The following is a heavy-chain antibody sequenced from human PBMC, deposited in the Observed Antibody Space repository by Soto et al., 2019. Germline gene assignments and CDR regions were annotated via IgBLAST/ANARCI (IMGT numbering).Heavy chain of an antibody. CDR2: LSTSGST. CDR1: GGSISSYY. D-gene: IGHD3-3*01. J-gene: IGHJ6*02. V-gene: IGHV4-4*07. CDR3: AREIATRATMFGDAQGPYYYYGMGV. Sequence: PSETLSLTCTASGGSISSYYWSWIRQPAGKGLEWIGRLSTSGSTNYNHSLKSRVTMSVDTSKNQFSLKLSSVTASDTAVYYCAREIATRATMFGDAQGPYYYYGMGVWGQGTTVTV.